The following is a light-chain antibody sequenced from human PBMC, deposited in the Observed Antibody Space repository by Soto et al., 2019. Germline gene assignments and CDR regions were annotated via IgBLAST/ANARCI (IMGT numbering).Light chain of an antibody. CDR2: GAS. CDR3: QQYGSSRDT. V-gene: IGKV3-20*01. J-gene: IGKJ5*01. CDR1: QSVSTT. Sequence: EIVMTQSPATLSVSPGQRASLSCRASQSVSTTVAWYHQKPGQAPRLLIYGASSRATGIPDRFSGSGSGTDFTLTISSLEPEDFAVYCCQQYGSSRDTFGQGTRLEI.